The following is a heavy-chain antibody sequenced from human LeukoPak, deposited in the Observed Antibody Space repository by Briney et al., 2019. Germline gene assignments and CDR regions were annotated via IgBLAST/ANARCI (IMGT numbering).Heavy chain of an antibody. CDR3: ARDPTAERWLPDFDY. Sequence: RSSETLSLTCTVSGYSISSGYYWGWIRQPPGKGLEWIGSIYHSGSTYYNPSLKSRVTISVDTSKNQFSLKLSSVTAADTAVYYCARDPTAERWLPDFDYWGQGTLVTVSS. J-gene: IGHJ4*02. D-gene: IGHD6-19*01. CDR1: GYSISSGYY. V-gene: IGHV4-38-2*02. CDR2: IYHSGST.